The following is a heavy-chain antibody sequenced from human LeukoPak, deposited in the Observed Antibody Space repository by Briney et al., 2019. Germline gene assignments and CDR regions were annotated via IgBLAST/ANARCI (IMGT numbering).Heavy chain of an antibody. CDR2: VNPNSGNT. Sequence: GASVKVSCKASGYTFTSYDINWVRQATGQGLEWMGWVNPNSGNTGYAQKFQGRVTMTRNTSISTAYMELSSLRSEDTAVYYCARGSRYGSGSYCGYWGQGTLVTVSS. D-gene: IGHD3-10*01. J-gene: IGHJ4*02. CDR1: GYTFTSYD. CDR3: ARGSRYGSGSYCGY. V-gene: IGHV1-8*01.